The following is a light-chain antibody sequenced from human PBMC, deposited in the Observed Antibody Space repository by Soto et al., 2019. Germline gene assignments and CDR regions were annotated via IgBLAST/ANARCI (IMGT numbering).Light chain of an antibody. V-gene: IGKV3-15*01. Sequence: EIVMTQSPAALSVSPGERATLSCRASQSVSTNLAWYQQKPGQAPRLLIYGASTTAAGFPARFSGSGSGTEFTLTISSLQSADYAVYYCQQYNTWPRKFGQGTKVEIK. CDR3: QQYNTWPRK. CDR1: QSVSTN. CDR2: GAS. J-gene: IGKJ1*01.